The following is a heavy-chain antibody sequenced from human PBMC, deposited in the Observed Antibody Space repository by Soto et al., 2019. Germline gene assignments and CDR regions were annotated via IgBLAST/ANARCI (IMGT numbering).Heavy chain of an antibody. D-gene: IGHD5-18*01. V-gene: IGHV3-15*07. J-gene: IGHJ4*02. CDR3: SALWAMDYDS. Sequence: EVQLVESGGGLVNPGGSLRLSCAASGFTFSFAWMNWVRQAPGKGLEWVGRIKAKSDGGTTDYSAPVKGRFTISRDDSKNTLYLEMNNPGTEDTAVYYCSALWAMDYDSWGQGIQVAVSS. CDR1: GFTFSFAW. CDR2: IKAKSDGGTT.